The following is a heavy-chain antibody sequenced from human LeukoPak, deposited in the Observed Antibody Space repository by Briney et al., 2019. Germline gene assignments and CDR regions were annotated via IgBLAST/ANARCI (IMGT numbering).Heavy chain of an antibody. CDR2: IHAGSGNT. Sequence: ASVKVSCKASGYTFTSYAIHWVRQAPGQSLEWMGWIHAGSGNTKYSQSFQGRVTATRDTSATTAYMELSRLTSEDAAVYYCARDTFSGEFDYWGQGTLVTASS. J-gene: IGHJ4*02. D-gene: IGHD7-27*01. CDR3: ARDTFSGEFDY. CDR1: GYTFTSYA. V-gene: IGHV1-3*01.